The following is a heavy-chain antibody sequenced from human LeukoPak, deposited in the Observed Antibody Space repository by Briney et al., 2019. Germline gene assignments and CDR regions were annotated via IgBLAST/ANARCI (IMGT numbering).Heavy chain of an antibody. Sequence: GGSLRLSCAASGFTVSSNYMNWVRQAPGKGLEWVSVIYSGGSTYYADSVKGRFTISRDNSKNTLYLQMNSLRAEDTAVYYCARTKEMATISYFDSWGQGTLVTVSS. CDR1: GFTVSSNY. V-gene: IGHV3-66*01. CDR3: ARTKEMATISYFDS. D-gene: IGHD5-24*01. CDR2: IYSGGST. J-gene: IGHJ4*02.